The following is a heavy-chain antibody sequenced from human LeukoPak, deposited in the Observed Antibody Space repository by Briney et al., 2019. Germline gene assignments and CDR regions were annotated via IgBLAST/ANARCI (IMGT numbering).Heavy chain of an antibody. CDR3: AKGALRSSSWPFDY. CDR1: GFTFSSYA. D-gene: IGHD6-13*01. CDR2: ISGSGGST. Sequence: PGGSLRPSCAASGFTFSSYAMSWVRQAPGKGLEWVSAISGSGGSTYYADSVKGRFTISRDNSKNTLCLQMNGLRAEDTAVYYCAKGALRSSSWPFDYWGQGTLVTVSS. V-gene: IGHV3-23*01. J-gene: IGHJ4*02.